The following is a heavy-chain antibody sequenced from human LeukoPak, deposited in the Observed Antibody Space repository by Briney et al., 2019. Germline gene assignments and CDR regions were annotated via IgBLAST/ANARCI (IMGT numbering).Heavy chain of an antibody. CDR2: IYHSGST. CDR3: ARSQRDAFDI. CDR1: GYSISSGYY. V-gene: IGHV4-38-2*01. Sequence: PSETLSLTXAVSGYSISSGYYWGWIRQPPGKGLEWIGSIYHSGSTYYNPSLKGRVTISVDTSKNQFSLKLSSVTAADTAVYYCARSQRDAFDIWGQGTMVTVSS. J-gene: IGHJ3*02.